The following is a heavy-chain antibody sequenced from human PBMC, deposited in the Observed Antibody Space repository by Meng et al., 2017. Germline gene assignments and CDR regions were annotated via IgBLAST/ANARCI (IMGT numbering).Heavy chain of an antibody. J-gene: IGHJ1*01. V-gene: IGHV1-69-2*01. D-gene: IGHD2-15*01. CDR1: GSTFPDYD. CDR2: VDPEDGET. CDR3: ATDRDRDRHFQH. Sequence: EFQLVQPGAEVQKPGATVKISCTVSGSTFPDYDLHWVQQAPGQGLEWMGLVDPEDGETIYAEKFQGRVTITADTSTDTAYMELSSLRSEDTAVYYCATDRDRDRHFQHWGQGTLVTVSS.